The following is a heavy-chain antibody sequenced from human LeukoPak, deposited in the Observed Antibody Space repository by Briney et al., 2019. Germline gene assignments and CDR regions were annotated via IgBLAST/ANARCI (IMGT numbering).Heavy chain of an antibody. CDR1: GFTFSTYG. CDR2: IRHDGTNK. V-gene: IGHV3-30*02. D-gene: IGHD3-10*01. Sequence: GSLRLSCAASGFTFSTYGMHWVRQAPGRGLDWVALIRHDGTNKHSADSVKGRFTISRDNSKNMLYLQMSSLRAEDTAVYYCAKVGYGSGNVDFWGQGTLVTVSS. CDR3: AKVGYGSGNVDF. J-gene: IGHJ4*02.